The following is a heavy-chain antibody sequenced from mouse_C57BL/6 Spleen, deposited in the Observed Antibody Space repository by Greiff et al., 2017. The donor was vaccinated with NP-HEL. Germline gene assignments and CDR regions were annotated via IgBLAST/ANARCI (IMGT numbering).Heavy chain of an antibody. V-gene: IGHV1-15*01. CDR2: IDPATGDT. D-gene: IGHD1-1*01. CDR1: GYTFTDSE. Sequence: VQLQQSGAGLVRPGASVTLSCKASGYTFTDSEMHWVKQTPVHGLEWIGAIDPATGDTAYNQKFKGKAILTADKSSSTAYMELRSLTSEDSAVYYCTREGGSRVAYYVDYWGQGTTLTVSS. J-gene: IGHJ2*01. CDR3: TREGGSRVAYYVDY.